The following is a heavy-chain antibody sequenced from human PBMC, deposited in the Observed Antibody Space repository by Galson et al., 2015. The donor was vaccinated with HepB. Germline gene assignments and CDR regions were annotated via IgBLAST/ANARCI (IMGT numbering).Heavy chain of an antibody. CDR1: GFTFSTYV. CDR2: ISSNGNNK. J-gene: IGHJ4*02. CDR3: VKNGDTGSNCGYFDS. Sequence: SLRLSCAASGFTFSTYVMNWVRQAPGQGLEWMASISSNGNNKYYADSVKGRFTISRDNSKNTLYLEMSSLRAEDTAVYYCVKNGDTGSNCGYFDSWGQGTLGTVSS. D-gene: IGHD1-26*01. V-gene: IGHV3-30*18.